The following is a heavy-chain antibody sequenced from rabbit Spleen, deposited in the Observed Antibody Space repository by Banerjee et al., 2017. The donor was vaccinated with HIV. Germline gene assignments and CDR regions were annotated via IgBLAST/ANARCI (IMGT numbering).Heavy chain of an antibody. V-gene: IGHV1S40*01. J-gene: IGHJ6*01. CDR3: ARDTASSFSSYGMDL. CDR2: IYGGSSGNT. Sequence: QSLEESGGDLVKPGASLTLTCTASGFSFSIGYWICWVRQAPGKGLEWIACIYGGSSGNTDYASWAKGRFTISKTSSTTVTLRMTRLTAADTATYFCARDTASSFSSYGMDLWGPGTLVTVS. D-gene: IGHD8-1*01. CDR1: GFSFSIGYW.